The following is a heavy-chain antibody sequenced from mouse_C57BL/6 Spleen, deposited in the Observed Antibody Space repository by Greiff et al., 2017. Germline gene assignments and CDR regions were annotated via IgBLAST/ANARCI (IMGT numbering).Heavy chain of an antibody. CDR3: ARYGKYYYDAMDY. CDR1: GFTFSDYY. D-gene: IGHD2-1*01. Sequence: EVQRVESGGGLVQPGGSLKLSCAASGFTFSDYYMYWVRQTPEKRLEWVAYISNGGGSTYYPDTVKGRFTISRDNAKNTLYLQMSRLKSEDTAMYYCARYGKYYYDAMDYWGQGTSVTVSS. V-gene: IGHV5-12*01. J-gene: IGHJ4*01. CDR2: ISNGGGST.